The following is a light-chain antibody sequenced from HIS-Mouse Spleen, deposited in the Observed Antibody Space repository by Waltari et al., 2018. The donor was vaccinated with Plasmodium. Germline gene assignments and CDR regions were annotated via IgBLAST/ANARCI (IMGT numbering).Light chain of an antibody. V-gene: IGKV1-39*01. J-gene: IGKJ4*01. CDR3: QQSYSTPGT. CDR1: PGISSH. Sequence: DIQMTQSPPSLSASVGDTVTITCRASPGISSHLNWYQQKPGKAPKLLIYAASSLQSGVPARFSGSGSGTDFTLTISSLQPEDFATYYCQQSYSTPGTFGGGTKVEIK. CDR2: AAS.